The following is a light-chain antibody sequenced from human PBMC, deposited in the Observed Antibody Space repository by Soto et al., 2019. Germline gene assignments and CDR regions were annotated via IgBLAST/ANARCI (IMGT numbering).Light chain of an antibody. V-gene: IGKV3-20*01. CDR2: GAS. CDR3: QQYGTSPWT. J-gene: IGKJ1*01. CDR1: QTVSNNY. Sequence: EIVLTQSPGTLSLSSGERATLSCRASQTVSNNYLAWYRQKPGQAPTLLIYGASSRALGIPDRFSGSGSGTDFTLTISRLAPEDFAVYHCQQYGTSPWTFGQGTRVEI.